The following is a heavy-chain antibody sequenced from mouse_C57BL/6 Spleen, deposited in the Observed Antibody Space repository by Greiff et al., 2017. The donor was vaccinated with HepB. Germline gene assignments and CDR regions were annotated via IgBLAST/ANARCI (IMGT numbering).Heavy chain of an antibody. CDR1: GYAFSSSW. CDR2: IYPGDGDT. D-gene: IGHD1-1*01. Sequence: VKLQQSGPELVKPGASVKISCKASGYAFSSSWMNWVKQRPGKGLEWIGRIYPGDGDTNYNGKFKGKATLTADKSSSTAYMQLSSLTSEDSAVYFCARHGTTVVPYFDYWGQGTTLTVSS. CDR3: ARHGTTVVPYFDY. V-gene: IGHV1-82*01. J-gene: IGHJ2*01.